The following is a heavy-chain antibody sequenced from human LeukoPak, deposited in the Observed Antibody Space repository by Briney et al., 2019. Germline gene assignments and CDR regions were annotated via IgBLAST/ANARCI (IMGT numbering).Heavy chain of an antibody. CDR1: GFTFDDYG. D-gene: IGHD6-19*01. CDR3: ARLSGIVVAGAFDY. Sequence: GESLRLSCAASGFTFDDYGMSWVRHPPGKGLEWVSGINWNGGTTAYADSVKGRFTISRDNAKTSLYLQMNSLRAEDTAFYYCARLSGIVVAGAFDYWGQGNLVTVSS. J-gene: IGHJ4*02. V-gene: IGHV3-20*04. CDR2: INWNGGTT.